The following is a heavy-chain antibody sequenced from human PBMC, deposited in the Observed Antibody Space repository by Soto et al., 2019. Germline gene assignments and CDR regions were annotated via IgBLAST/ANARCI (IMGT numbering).Heavy chain of an antibody. CDR1: GDSVSSNTAS. J-gene: IGHJ5*02. D-gene: IGHD5-12*01. CDR3: AKGDNLGPKAGYAFDP. V-gene: IGHV6-1*01. CDR2: TYFRSKWYN. Sequence: SQTLSLTCAISGDSVSSNTASWNWIRQSPSRGLEWLGRTYFRSKWYNDYAVSVKSRIIINPDTSNNQFSLQLNSVTPEDTAVYFCAKGDNLGPKAGYAFDPWGQGIMVTVSS.